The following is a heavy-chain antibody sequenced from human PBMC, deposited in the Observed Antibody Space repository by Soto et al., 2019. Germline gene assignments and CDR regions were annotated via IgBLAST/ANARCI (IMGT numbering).Heavy chain of an antibody. CDR1: GFTFSTYS. D-gene: IGHD3-10*01. CDR2: ISSDSSTI. J-gene: IGHJ4*02. CDR3: VRDLPRGVRGVIRLDQ. Sequence: EVQLVESGGGLIQPGGSLRLSCAASGFTFSTYSMNWVRQAPGKGLEWLSYISSDSSTIYYADSVKGRFTISRDNAKDSLYLQVNSLRAEDTAVYYCVRDLPRGVRGVIRLDQWGQGTLVTVSS. V-gene: IGHV3-48*01.